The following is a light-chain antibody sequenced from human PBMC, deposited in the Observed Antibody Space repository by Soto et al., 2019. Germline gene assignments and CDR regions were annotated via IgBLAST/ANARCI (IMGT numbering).Light chain of an antibody. CDR1: QSISSSY. Sequence: EIVLTQSPGTLSLSPGEGTTLSCRASQSISSSYLAWYQQKPGQAPTLLIYGVSTRSTGIPDRFSGSGSGTDFTLTISRLQPEDVAVYYCQQYGSSPPTFGQGTKLEIK. V-gene: IGKV3-20*01. J-gene: IGKJ2*01. CDR3: QQYGSSPPT. CDR2: GVS.